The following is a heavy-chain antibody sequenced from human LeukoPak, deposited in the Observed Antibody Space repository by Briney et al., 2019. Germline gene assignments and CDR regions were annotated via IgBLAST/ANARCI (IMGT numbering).Heavy chain of an antibody. D-gene: IGHD2-8*01. CDR3: ARAPYCSDGYCLYYYGMDV. Sequence: GGSLRLSCAASGFTFSTYWMNWVRQAPGKGLEWVANIRQDGSEKYYVDYVRGRFTISRDNAKNSLYLQMNSLRAEDTAVYYCARAPYCSDGYCLYYYGMDVWGQGTTVTVSS. CDR2: IRQDGSEK. J-gene: IGHJ6*02. V-gene: IGHV3-7*01. CDR1: GFTFSTYW.